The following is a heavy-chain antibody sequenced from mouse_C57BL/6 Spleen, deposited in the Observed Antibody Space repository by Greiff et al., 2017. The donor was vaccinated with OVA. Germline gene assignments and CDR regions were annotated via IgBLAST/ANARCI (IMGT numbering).Heavy chain of an antibody. V-gene: IGHV1-26*01. CDR2: INPNNGGT. J-gene: IGHJ2*01. CDR3: ASPRQGSCDY. CDR1: GYTFTDYY. Sequence: EVQLQHSGPELVKPGASVKISCKASGYTFTDYYMNWVKQSHGQSLEWIGDINPNNGGTSYNEKFKGKATLTVDKSSSTAYMELRSLTSEDAAVYFCASPRQGSCDYWGQGTTLTVSS.